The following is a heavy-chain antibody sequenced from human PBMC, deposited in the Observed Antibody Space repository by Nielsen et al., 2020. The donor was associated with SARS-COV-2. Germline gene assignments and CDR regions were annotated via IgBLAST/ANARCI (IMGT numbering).Heavy chain of an antibody. CDR2: IKPDGSEK. D-gene: IGHD3-16*01. CDR1: GFTFSSLW. V-gene: IGHV3-7*03. Sequence: GGSLRLSCAASGFTFSSLWMSWVRQVPGKGLEWVADIKPDGSEKVYVDSVKGRFTISRDNAKNSLYLQMNSLRAEDTALYYCAKLGTWDVFPNAFDIWGQGTMVTVSS. J-gene: IGHJ3*02. CDR3: AKLGTWDVFPNAFDI.